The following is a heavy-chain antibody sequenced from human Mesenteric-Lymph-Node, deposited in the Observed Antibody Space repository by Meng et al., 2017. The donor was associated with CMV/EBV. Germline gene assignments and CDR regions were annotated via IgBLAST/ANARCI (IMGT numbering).Heavy chain of an antibody. Sequence: GGSLRLSCAASGFTFSSYSMNWVRQAPGKGLEWVSSISSSSSYIYYADSVKGRFTISRDNAKNSLYLQMNSLRAEDTAVYYCARDPSCSSTSCKIYYYYYGMDVWGQGTTVTVSS. CDR1: GFTFSSYS. CDR2: ISSSSSYI. D-gene: IGHD2-2*01. V-gene: IGHV3-21*01. J-gene: IGHJ6*02. CDR3: ARDPSCSSTSCKIYYYYYGMDV.